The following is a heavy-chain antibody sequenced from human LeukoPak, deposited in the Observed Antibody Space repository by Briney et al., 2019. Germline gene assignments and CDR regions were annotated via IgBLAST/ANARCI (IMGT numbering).Heavy chain of an antibody. CDR1: GFTFSNAW. CDR2: IKSKTDGGTT. CDR3: TTGHPGSSGWEWGFDY. Sequence: SGGSLRLSCAASGFTFSNAWMSWVRQAPGKGLEGVGRIKSKTDGGTTDYAAPVKGRFTISRDDSKNTLYLQMNSLKTEDTAVYYCTTGHPGSSGWEWGFDYWGQGTLVTVSS. V-gene: IGHV3-15*01. J-gene: IGHJ4*02. D-gene: IGHD6-19*01.